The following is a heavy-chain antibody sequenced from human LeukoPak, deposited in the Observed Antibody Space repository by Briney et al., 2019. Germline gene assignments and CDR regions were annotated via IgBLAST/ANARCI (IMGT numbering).Heavy chain of an antibody. Sequence: SETLSLTCSVYGDSIRSSYWNWVRQSAGQGLEWIGRIYTSGTINYNPSLKSRVTISVDKSKNQFSLKLNSVTAADTAIYYCARDIPHVGYYYYYMDVWGKGTTVTVSS. CDR3: ARDIPHVGYYYYYMDV. CDR1: GDSIRSSY. V-gene: IGHV4-4*07. CDR2: IYTSGTI. J-gene: IGHJ6*03.